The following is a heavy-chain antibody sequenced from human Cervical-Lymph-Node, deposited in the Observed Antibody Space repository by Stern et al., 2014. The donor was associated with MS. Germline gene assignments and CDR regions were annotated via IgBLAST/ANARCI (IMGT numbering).Heavy chain of an antibody. CDR2: ISYDGDNK. CDR3: AKDPRIYDSSGYLDA. Sequence: QVQLVESGGGVVQPGRSLRLSCAASGFTFSLYVMHWVRQAPGKGLEWVAVISYDGDNKFYTDSVKGRFTISRDSSKSTLYLQLNSLRPEDTAIYYCAKDPRIYDSSGYLDAWGQGTLVTVSS. CDR1: GFTFSLYV. J-gene: IGHJ5*02. D-gene: IGHD3-22*01. V-gene: IGHV3-30*18.